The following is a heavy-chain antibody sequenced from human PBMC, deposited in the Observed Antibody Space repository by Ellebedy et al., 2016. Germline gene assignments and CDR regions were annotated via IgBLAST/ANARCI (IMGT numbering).Heavy chain of an antibody. Sequence: GESLKISCAASGFTVSSNYMSWVRQAPGKGLEWVSVIYSGGSTYYADSVKGRFTISRDNSKNTLYLQMNSLRAEDTAVYYCARDGAALVTPYDAFDIWGQGTMVTVSS. CDR3: ARDGAALVTPYDAFDI. D-gene: IGHD4-23*01. J-gene: IGHJ3*02. CDR1: GFTVSSNY. CDR2: IYSGGST. V-gene: IGHV3-66*01.